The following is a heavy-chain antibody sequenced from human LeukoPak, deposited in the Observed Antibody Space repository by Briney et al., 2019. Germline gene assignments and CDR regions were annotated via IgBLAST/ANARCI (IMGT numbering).Heavy chain of an antibody. CDR3: ARVLGYCSGGSCSRHFDY. CDR2: IYYSGST. CDR1: GGSISSGDYY. Sequence: SQTLSHTCTVSGGSISSGDYYWSWIRQPPGKGLEWIGYIYYSGSTYYNPSLKSRVTISVDTSKNQFSLKLSSVTAADTAVYYCARVLGYCSGGSCSRHFDYWGQGTLVTVSS. V-gene: IGHV4-30-4*08. D-gene: IGHD2-15*01. J-gene: IGHJ4*02.